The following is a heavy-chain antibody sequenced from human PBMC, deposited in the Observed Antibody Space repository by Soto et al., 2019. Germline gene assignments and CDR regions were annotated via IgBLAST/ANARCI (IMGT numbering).Heavy chain of an antibody. V-gene: IGHV5-51*01. D-gene: IGHD2-15*01. CDR3: ARQRRVRGYCSGGSCTSGAFDI. CDR1: GYSFTSFW. Sequence: GESLKISCKGSGYSFTSFWIGWVRQMPGKGLEWMGIIYPGDSDTRYSPSFQGQVTISADKSISTAYLQWSSLKASDTAMYYCARQRRVRGYCSGGSCTSGAFDIWGQGTMVTVSS. J-gene: IGHJ3*02. CDR2: IYPGDSDT.